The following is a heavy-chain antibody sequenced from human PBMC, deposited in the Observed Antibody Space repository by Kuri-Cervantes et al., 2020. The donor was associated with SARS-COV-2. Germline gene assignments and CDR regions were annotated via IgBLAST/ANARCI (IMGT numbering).Heavy chain of an antibody. CDR1: GFTFSSYE. CDR3: AKDNSSWTYNWFDP. CDR2: ISSSGSTI. J-gene: IGHJ5*02. D-gene: IGHD6-13*01. Sequence: GESLKISCAASGFTFSSYEMNWVRQAPGKGLEWVSYISSSGSTIYYADSVKGRFTISRDNSKNTLFLQMSRLGAADAAVYYCAKDNSSWTYNWFDPWGQGTLVTVSS. V-gene: IGHV3-48*03.